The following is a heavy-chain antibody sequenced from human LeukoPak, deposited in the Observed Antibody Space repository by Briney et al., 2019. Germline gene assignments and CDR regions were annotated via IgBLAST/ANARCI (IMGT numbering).Heavy chain of an antibody. D-gene: IGHD6-13*01. V-gene: IGHV3-30-3*01. CDR1: GFTFSSHA. J-gene: IGHJ4*02. CDR3: ARDITGSWSIDY. CDR2: ISYDGRNK. Sequence: PGGPLRLSCAASGFTFSSHAMHWVRQAPGKGLEWVAVISYDGRNKYHADSVTGRFTISRDNSKNTLYLQMNSLRAEDTAVYYCARDITGSWSIDYWGQETLITVSP.